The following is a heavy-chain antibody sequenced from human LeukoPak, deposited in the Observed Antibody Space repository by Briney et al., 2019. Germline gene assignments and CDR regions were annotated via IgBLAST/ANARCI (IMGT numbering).Heavy chain of an antibody. V-gene: IGHV3-7*02. CDR1: RFTLSSYW. J-gene: IGHJ5*02. CDR3: ATAYYDSSGYYPYWFDP. D-gene: IGHD3-22*01. Sequence: GGSLRLSCAASRFTLSSYWMSWVRHAPGKGLEWVATIKRDGSEKYYVDSVKGRFTISRDSAKNSLYLQMNGLRAEDTAVYYCATAYYDSSGYYPYWFDPWGQGTLVPVSS. CDR2: IKRDGSEK.